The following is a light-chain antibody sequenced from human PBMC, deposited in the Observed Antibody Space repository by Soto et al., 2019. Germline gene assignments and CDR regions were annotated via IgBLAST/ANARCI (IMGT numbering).Light chain of an antibody. CDR3: HQYGDLPLT. J-gene: IGKJ4*01. V-gene: IGKV3-20*01. CDR1: QSVTSNY. Sequence: EIVLTQSPGTLSLSPGERATLSCRASQSVTSNYLAWYQQKPGQAPRLLIYAASSRATGIPDRFSGSESGTDFTLTISRLEPEDFAVYCCHQYGDLPLTFGGGTKVEIK. CDR2: AAS.